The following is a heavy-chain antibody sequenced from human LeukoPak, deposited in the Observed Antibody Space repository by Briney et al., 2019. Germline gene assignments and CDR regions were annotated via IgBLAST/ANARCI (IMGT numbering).Heavy chain of an antibody. CDR3: ARVHIPVAPSYYFDY. CDR1: GFTFSSYS. J-gene: IGHJ4*02. V-gene: IGHV3-48*01. CDR2: ISTSSSSI. Sequence: GGSLRLSCAASGFTFSSYSMNWVRQAPGKGLEWVSYISTSSSSIYYADSVRGRFAISRDNAKNSLFLQVNSLRGEDTAVYYCARVHIPVAPSYYFDYWGQGTLVTVSS. D-gene: IGHD2-15*01.